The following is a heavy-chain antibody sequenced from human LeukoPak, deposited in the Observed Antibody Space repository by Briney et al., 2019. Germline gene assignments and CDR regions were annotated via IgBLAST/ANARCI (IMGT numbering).Heavy chain of an antibody. CDR1: GFTFSFYE. CDR3: ARDQHEDYFDY. Sequence: GGSLRLSCAASGFTFSFYELHWVRQAPGKGLEWVSSVDKSGSSIYYADSLQGRFTISRGNAKNSLYLQMNSLRAEDTAVYYCARDQHEDYFDYWGQGTLVTVSS. V-gene: IGHV3-48*03. J-gene: IGHJ4*02. CDR2: VDKSGSSI.